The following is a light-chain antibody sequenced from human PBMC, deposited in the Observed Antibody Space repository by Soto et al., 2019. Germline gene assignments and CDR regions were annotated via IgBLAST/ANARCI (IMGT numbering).Light chain of an antibody. CDR3: QQYDNLPPFS. Sequence: DIQMTQSPSSLSASVGDRVTITCQASQDISNYLNWYQQKPGKAPKLLIYDASNLETGVPSRFSESGSGTDFTSTITSQKPEDIATYDWQQYDNLPPFSFGPGTKVDIK. V-gene: IGKV1-33*01. J-gene: IGKJ3*01. CDR2: DAS. CDR1: QDISNY.